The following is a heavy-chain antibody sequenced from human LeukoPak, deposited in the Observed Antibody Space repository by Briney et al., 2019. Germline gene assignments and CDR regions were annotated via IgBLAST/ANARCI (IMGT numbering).Heavy chain of an antibody. CDR1: GFTFSSYA. CDR3: AKDPGIAARPSNVDY. D-gene: IGHD6-6*01. J-gene: IGHJ4*02. V-gene: IGHV3-23*01. CDR2: ISGSGGST. Sequence: GGSLRLSCAASGFTFSSYAMSWVRQAPGKGLEWVSAISGSGGSTYYADSVKGRFTISRDNSENTLYLQMNSLRAEDAAVYYCAKDPGIAARPSNVDYWGQGTLVTVSS.